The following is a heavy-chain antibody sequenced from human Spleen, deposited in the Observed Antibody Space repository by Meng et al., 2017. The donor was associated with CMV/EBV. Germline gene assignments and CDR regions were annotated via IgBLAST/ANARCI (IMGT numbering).Heavy chain of an antibody. J-gene: IGHJ4*02. CDR2: ISSSGSTI. V-gene: IGHV3-11*01. CDR3: ARDSTLETPYYFDY. CDR1: GFTFSDYY. D-gene: IGHD2-15*01. Sequence: GGSLRLSCAASGFTFSDYYMSWIRQAPGKGLEWVSYISSSGSTIYYADSVKGRFTISRDNAKNSLYLQMNSLRAEDTALYYCARDSTLETPYYFDYWGQGTLVTVSS.